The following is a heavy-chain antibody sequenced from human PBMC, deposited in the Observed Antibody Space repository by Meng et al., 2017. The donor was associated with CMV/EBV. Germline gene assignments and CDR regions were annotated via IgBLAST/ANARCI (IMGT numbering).Heavy chain of an antibody. CDR1: GYTFTSYG. V-gene: IGHV1-18*01. CDR3: ARVYPRPSRVVVPPGAEDEEGREG. D-gene: IGHD3-22*01. Sequence: ASVKVSCEASGYTFTSYGISWVRQAPGQGLEWMGWISAYNGNTNYAQKLQGRVTMTTDTSTSTAYMELRSLRSDDTAVYYCARVYPRPSRVVVPPGAEDEEGREGGGKG. CDR2: ISAYNGNT. J-gene: IGHJ6*03.